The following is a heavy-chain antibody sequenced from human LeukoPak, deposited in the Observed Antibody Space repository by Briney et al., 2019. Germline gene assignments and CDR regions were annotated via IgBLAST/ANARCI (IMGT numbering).Heavy chain of an antibody. Sequence: GGTLRLSCAASGFTFNTYAMTWVRQASGKGLEWISFISYSGVSTSTYYADSVKGRFTISRDDFKNTVYLQMNSLRADDAAVYYCARSDYYGSGSRYFDYWGQGTLVTVSS. CDR1: GFTFNTYA. V-gene: IGHV3-23*01. D-gene: IGHD3-10*01. J-gene: IGHJ4*02. CDR3: ARSDYYGSGSRYFDY. CDR2: ISYSGVSTST.